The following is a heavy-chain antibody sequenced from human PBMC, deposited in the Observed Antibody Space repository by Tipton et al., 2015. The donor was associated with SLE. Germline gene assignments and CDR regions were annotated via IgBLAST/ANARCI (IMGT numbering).Heavy chain of an antibody. CDR3: ARGASRGRYFDY. V-gene: IGHV4-34*01. CDR1: VRSFGGYF. J-gene: IGHJ4*02. CDR2: INHAGNT. D-gene: IGHD1-26*01. Sequence: TLSLTCSVYVRSFGGYFWSWFRQPPGRGLEWTGEINHAGNTNYNPSLKSRITTSIDTSKNQFSLNLTSVTAADTAVYYCARGASRGRYFDYWSQGTLVTVSS.